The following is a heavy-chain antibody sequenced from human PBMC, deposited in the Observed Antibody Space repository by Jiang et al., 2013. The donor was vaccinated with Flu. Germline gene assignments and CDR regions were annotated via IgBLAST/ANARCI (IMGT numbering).Heavy chain of an antibody. J-gene: IGHJ4*02. D-gene: IGHD5-24*01. CDR3: ARHRNGYIAPGFDY. V-gene: IGHV4-59*08. Sequence: PGLVKPSETLSLTCTVSGGSITSYYWSWIRQPPGKGLEWIGHIFYSGSTNYNPSLKSRVAISVDTSKNQFSLRLSSVTAADTAVYYCARHRNGYIAPGFDYWGQGKRVTVSS. CDR1: GGSITSYY. CDR2: IFYSGST.